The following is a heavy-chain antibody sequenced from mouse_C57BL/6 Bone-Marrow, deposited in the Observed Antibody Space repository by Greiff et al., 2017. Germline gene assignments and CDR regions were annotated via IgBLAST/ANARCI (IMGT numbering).Heavy chain of an antibody. J-gene: IGHJ4*01. CDR3: ARGDYSNSYYAMDY. CDR2: INPSSGYT. V-gene: IGHV1-7*01. Sequence: VQLQQSGAELAKPGASVKLSCKASGYTFTSYWMHWVKQRPGQGLEWIGYINPSSGYTKYNQKFKDKATLLADKSSSTADMQLSSLTYEDSADYYGARGDYSNSYYAMDYWGQGTSVTVSS. D-gene: IGHD2-5*01. CDR1: GYTFTSYW.